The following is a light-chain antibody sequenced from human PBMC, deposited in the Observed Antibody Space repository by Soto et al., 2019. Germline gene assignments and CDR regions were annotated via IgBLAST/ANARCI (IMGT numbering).Light chain of an antibody. J-gene: IGLJ1*01. CDR3: SSYTSSSTRV. V-gene: IGLV2-14*03. Sequence: QSVLTQPASVSGAPGQSITISCTGTSTDVGAYDYASWYQQHPDKAPQLMIYEVSNRPSGVSNRSSGSKSVNTATLTISGLQADDEADYYCSSYTSSSTRVFGTGTKLTVL. CDR2: EVS. CDR1: STDVGAYDY.